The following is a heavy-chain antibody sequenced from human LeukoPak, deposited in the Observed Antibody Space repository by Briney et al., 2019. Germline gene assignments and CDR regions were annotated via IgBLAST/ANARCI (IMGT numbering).Heavy chain of an antibody. D-gene: IGHD2-2*01. V-gene: IGHV1-69*04. CDR2: IIPILGIA. Sequence: SVKVSCKASGGTFSSYAISWVRQAPGQGLEWMGRIIPILGIATYAQKFQGRVTITADKSTSTAYMELSSLRSEDTAVYYCASITSFVVPAAFGAGMDVWGQGTTVTVSS. J-gene: IGHJ6*02. CDR1: GGTFSSYA. CDR3: ASITSFVVPAAFGAGMDV.